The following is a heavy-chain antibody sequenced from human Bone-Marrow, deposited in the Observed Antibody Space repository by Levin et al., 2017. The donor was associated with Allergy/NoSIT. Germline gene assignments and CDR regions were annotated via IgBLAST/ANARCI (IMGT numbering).Heavy chain of an antibody. V-gene: IGHV3-33*01. Sequence: PGGSLRLSCAASGFTFSSYGMHWVRQAPGKGLEWVAVIWYDGSNKYYADSVKGRFTISRDNSKNTLYLQMNSLRAEDTAVYYCAREYCSGGSCYSGPEQWYFDLWGRGTLVTVSS. CDR3: AREYCSGGSCYSGPEQWYFDL. CDR2: IWYDGSNK. CDR1: GFTFSSYG. D-gene: IGHD2-15*01. J-gene: IGHJ2*01.